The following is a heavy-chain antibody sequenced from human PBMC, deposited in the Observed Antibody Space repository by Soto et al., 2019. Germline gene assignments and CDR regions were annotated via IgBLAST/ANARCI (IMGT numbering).Heavy chain of an antibody. CDR2: IYYSGST. Sequence: PSETLSLTRTVSGGSISSYYWSWIRQPPGKGLEWIGYIYYSGSTNYNPSLKSRVTISVDTSKNQFSLKLSSVTAADTAVYYCARFGYSTNIGIDYWGQGTLVNVSS. D-gene: IGHD3-22*01. CDR1: GGSISSYY. CDR3: ARFGYSTNIGIDY. J-gene: IGHJ4*02. V-gene: IGHV4-59*01.